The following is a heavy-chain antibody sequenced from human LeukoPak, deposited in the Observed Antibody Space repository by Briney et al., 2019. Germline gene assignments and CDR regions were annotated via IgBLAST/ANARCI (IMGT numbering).Heavy chain of an antibody. J-gene: IGHJ4*02. CDR1: GFTFSSYW. Sequence: HPGGSLRLSCAASGFTFSSYWMSWVRQAPGKGLEWVANIKQDGSEKYYVDSVKGLFTISRDNAKNSLYLQMNSLRAEDTAVYYCARDQGGSQYAAGYWGQGTLVTVSS. V-gene: IGHV3-7*01. D-gene: IGHD2-2*01. CDR3: ARDQGGSQYAAGY. CDR2: IKQDGSEK.